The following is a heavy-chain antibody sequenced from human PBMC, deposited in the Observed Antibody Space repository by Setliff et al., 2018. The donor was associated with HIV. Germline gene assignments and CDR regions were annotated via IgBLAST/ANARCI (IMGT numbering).Heavy chain of an antibody. V-gene: IGHV4-34*01. CDR2: INHSGST. Sequence: SETLSLTCAVYGGSFSGYYWSWIRQPPGKGLEWIGEINHSGSTNYNPSLKSRVTISVDTSKNQFSLKLSSVTAADTAVYYCARHINYYGWVRFAYWFDLWGQGTLVTVSS. J-gene: IGHJ5*02. D-gene: IGHD3-10*01. CDR3: ARHINYYGWVRFAYWFDL. CDR1: GGSFSGYY.